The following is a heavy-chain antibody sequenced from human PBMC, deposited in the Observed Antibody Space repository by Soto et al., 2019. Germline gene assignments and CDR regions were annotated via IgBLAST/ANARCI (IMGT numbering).Heavy chain of an antibody. J-gene: IGHJ6*02. CDR3: ARNPDTNYYYGMDV. Sequence: QVQLVQSGAEAKKPGSSVKVSCKASGGTFSSYAISWVRQAPGQGLEWMGGIIPIFGTANYAQKFQGRVTIXAXAXASTAYMELSSLRSEDTAVYYCARNPDTNYYYGMDVWGQGTTVTVSS. CDR2: IIPIFGTA. V-gene: IGHV1-69*12. CDR1: GGTFSSYA.